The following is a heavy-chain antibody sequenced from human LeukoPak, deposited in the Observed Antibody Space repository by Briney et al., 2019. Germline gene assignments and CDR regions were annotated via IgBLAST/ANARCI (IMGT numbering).Heavy chain of an antibody. D-gene: IGHD6-19*01. V-gene: IGHV3-23*01. CDR3: AKDPSSGWYAYNWFDP. CDR1: GFTFSSYA. Sequence: GGSLRLSCAASGFTFSSYAMSWVRQAPGKGLEWVSAISGSGGSTYYADSVKGRFTISRGNSKNTLYLQMNSLRAEDTAVYYCAKDPSSGWYAYNWFDPWGQGTLVTVSS. CDR2: ISGSGGST. J-gene: IGHJ5*02.